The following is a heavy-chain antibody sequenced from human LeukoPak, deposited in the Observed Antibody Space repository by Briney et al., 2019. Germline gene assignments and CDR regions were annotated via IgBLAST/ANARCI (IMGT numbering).Heavy chain of an antibody. Sequence: PGGSLRLSCAASGFTFSSYSMNWVRQAPGKGLEWVSYISSSSSTIYYADSVKGRFTISRDNAKNSLYLQMNSLRAEDTAVYYCAIGDGLGELSSSFDHWGQGTLVTVSS. CDR3: AIGDGLGELSSSFDH. CDR2: ISSSSSTI. J-gene: IGHJ4*02. CDR1: GFTFSSYS. D-gene: IGHD3-16*02. V-gene: IGHV3-48*01.